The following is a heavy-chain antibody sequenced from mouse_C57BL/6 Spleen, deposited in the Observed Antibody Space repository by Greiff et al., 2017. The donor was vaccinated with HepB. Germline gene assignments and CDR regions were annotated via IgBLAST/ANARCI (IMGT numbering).Heavy chain of an antibody. Sequence: VQLQQSGAELARPGASVKLSCKASGYTFTSYGISWVKQSTGQGLEWIGEIYPRSGNTYYNEKFKGKATLTADKSSSTAYMELRSLTSEDSAVYFCARSGTERGFAYWGQGTLVTVSA. J-gene: IGHJ3*01. D-gene: IGHD3-3*01. CDR1: GYTFTSYG. CDR3: ARSGTERGFAY. CDR2: IYPRSGNT. V-gene: IGHV1-81*01.